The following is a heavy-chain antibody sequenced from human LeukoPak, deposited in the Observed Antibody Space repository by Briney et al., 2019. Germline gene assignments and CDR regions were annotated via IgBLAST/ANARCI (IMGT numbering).Heavy chain of an antibody. CDR1: GGSFSGYY. CDR3: ARSAKRYCTNGVCSRWFDP. D-gene: IGHD2-8*01. J-gene: IGHJ5*02. CDR2: INHSGST. V-gene: IGHV4-34*01. Sequence: SETLSLTCAAYGGSFSGYYWSWIRQPPGKGLEWIGEINHSGSTNYNPSLKSRVTISVDTSKNQFSLKLSSVTAADTAVYYCARSAKRYCTNGVCSRWFDPWGQGTLVTVSS.